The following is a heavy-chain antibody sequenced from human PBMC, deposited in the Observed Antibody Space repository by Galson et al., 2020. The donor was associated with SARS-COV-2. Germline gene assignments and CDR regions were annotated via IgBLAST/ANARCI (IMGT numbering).Heavy chain of an antibody. V-gene: IGHV3-23*01. CDR2: ISDTGDKT. J-gene: IGHJ6*03. CDR1: RFAFSTYA. CDR3: AKGGVRGVNYYYYYYMDV. D-gene: IGHD3-10*01. Sequence: GESLNISCAASRFAFSTYAMTWVRQAPGKGLEWVSSISDTGDKTNYADSVKGRFIISRDNSKNTLYVQMNSLRAEDTAVYYCAKGGVRGVNYYYYYYMDVWGKGTTVTVSS.